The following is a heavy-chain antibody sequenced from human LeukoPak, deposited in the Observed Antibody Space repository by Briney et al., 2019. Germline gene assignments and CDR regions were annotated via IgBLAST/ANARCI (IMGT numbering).Heavy chain of an antibody. V-gene: IGHV1-2*02. CDR2: INPNSGGT. D-gene: IGHD6-19*01. J-gene: IGHJ4*02. CDR1: GYTFTSYD. CDR3: AREDSSGWYPD. Sequence: ASVKVSCKASGYTFTSYDINWVRQATGQGLAWMGWINPNSGGTNYAQKFQGRVTMTRDTSISTAYMELSRLRSDDTAVYYCAREDSSGWYPDWGQGTLVTVSS.